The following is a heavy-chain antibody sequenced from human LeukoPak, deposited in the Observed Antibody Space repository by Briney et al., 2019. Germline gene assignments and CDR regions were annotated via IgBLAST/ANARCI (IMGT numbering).Heavy chain of an antibody. CDR2: IIPIFGTA. Sequence: ASVKVSCKASGGTFSSYAISWVRQAPGQGLEWMGGIIPIFGTANYAQKFQGRVTMTRDTSTSTVYMELSSLRSEDTAVYYCARVPTYYDFWSGYNGFDPWGQGTLVTVSS. CDR1: GGTFSSYA. J-gene: IGHJ5*02. V-gene: IGHV1-69*05. CDR3: ARVPTYYDFWSGYNGFDP. D-gene: IGHD3-3*01.